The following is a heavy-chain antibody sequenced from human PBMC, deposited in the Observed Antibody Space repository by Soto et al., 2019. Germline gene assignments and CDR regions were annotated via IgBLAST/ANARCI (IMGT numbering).Heavy chain of an antibody. D-gene: IGHD1-7*01. J-gene: IGHJ6*02. CDR2: IIPIFGTA. V-gene: IGHV1-69*05. CDR3: AAEGMELLSGRFGYYYYGMDV. CDR1: GGTFSSYA. Sequence: SVKVSCKASGGTFSSYAISWVRQAPGQGLEWMGGIIPIFGTANYAQKFQERVTITRDMSTSTAYMELSSLRSEDTAVYYCAAEGMELLSGRFGYYYYGMDVCGQGTTVTVSS.